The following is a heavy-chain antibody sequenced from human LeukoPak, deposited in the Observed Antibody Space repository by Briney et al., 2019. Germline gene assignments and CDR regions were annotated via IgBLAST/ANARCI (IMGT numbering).Heavy chain of an antibody. V-gene: IGHV1-69*06. D-gene: IGHD1-14*01. CDR3: AREKPGAFDY. CDR1: GGTFSSYA. J-gene: IGHJ4*02. CDR2: IIPILGTA. Sequence: GASVKVSCKASGGTFSSYAISWVRQAPGQGLEWMGGIIPILGTANYAQKFQDRVTITADKSTSTAYMELSSLRSEDTAVYYCAREKPGAFDYWGQGTLVTVSS.